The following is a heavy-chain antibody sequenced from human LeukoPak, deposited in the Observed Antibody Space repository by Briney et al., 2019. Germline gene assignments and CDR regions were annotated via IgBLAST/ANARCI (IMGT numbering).Heavy chain of an antibody. CDR1: GGSISSGGYY. J-gene: IGHJ4*02. Sequence: PSETLSFTCTVSGGSISSGGYYWSWIRQHPGKGLERIGYIYYSGSTYYNPSLKSRVTISVDTSKNQFSLKLSSVTAADTAVYYCARLTTMIVAVDYWGQGTLVTVSS. V-gene: IGHV4-31*03. CDR2: IYYSGST. D-gene: IGHD3-22*01. CDR3: ARLTTMIVAVDY.